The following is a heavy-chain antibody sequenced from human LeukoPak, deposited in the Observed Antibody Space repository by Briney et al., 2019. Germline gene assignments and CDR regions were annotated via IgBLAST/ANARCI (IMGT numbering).Heavy chain of an antibody. V-gene: IGHV3-30*02. Sequence: GGSLRLSCAASGFTFSSYGMHWVRQAPGKGLEWVAFIRYDGSNKYYADSVKGRFTISRDNSKNTLYLQMNSLRAEDTAVYYCAKDQGFWSGACYFDYWGQGTLVTVSS. CDR1: GFTFSSYG. J-gene: IGHJ4*02. CDR3: AKDQGFWSGACYFDY. D-gene: IGHD3-3*01. CDR2: IRYDGSNK.